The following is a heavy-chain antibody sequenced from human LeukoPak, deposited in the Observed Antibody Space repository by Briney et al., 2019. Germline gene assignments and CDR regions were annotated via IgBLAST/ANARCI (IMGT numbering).Heavy chain of an antibody. D-gene: IGHD6-13*01. J-gene: IGHJ6*03. CDR1: GGSISSGSYY. Sequence: SETLSLTCTVSGGSISSGSYYWSWIRQPAGKGLEWIGRIYTSGSTNYNPSLKSRVTISVDTSKNQFSLKLSSVTAADTAVYYCARRSRGIAAAGPYYYYYMDVWGNGTTVTVSS. V-gene: IGHV4-61*02. CDR2: IYTSGST. CDR3: ARRSRGIAAAGPYYYYYMDV.